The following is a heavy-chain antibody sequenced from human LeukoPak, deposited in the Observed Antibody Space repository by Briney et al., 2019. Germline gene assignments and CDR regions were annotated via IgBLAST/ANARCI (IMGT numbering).Heavy chain of an antibody. Sequence: GGSLRLSSAASEFPFSSYEMNWVPEAPGTGLEWVSYITSSGDTIYYADAVKGRFTISRDNAKNSLYLEMNSLRAEDTAVYYCARANYYDISGYDYWGQGTLVTVSS. CDR2: ITSSGDTI. J-gene: IGHJ4*02. D-gene: IGHD3-22*01. CDR1: EFPFSSYE. CDR3: ARANYYDISGYDY. V-gene: IGHV3-48*03.